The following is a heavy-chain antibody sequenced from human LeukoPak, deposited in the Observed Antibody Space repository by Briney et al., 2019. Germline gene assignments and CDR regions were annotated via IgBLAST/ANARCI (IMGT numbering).Heavy chain of an antibody. CDR1: GGSISGYY. V-gene: IGHV4-4*07. CDR3: AREKMAGVPLFDY. Sequence: SETLSLTCTVSGGSISGYYWSWIRQPAGKGLEWIGRIYSSGSTNYNPSLKSQVTLSVDTSKNQFSLKLNSVTAADTAVYYCAREKMAGVPLFDYWGQGTLVTVSS. J-gene: IGHJ4*02. D-gene: IGHD5-24*01. CDR2: IYSSGST.